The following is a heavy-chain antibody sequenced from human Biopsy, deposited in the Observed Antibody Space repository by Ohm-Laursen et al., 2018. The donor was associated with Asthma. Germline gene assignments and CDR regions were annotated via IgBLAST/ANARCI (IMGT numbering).Heavy chain of an antibody. CDR1: GYTFTGYY. J-gene: IGHJ2*01. V-gene: IGHV1-2*06. Sequence: GASVKVSCKASGYTFTGYYMHWVRRAPGQGLEWMGRIDPNSGGTNYAQKFLGRVTMTRDTSVNTAFMVLSRLRSDDTAVYYCARIKIRIGAGTDRYFDLWGRGTLVTVSS. CDR2: IDPNSGGT. D-gene: IGHD3-16*01. CDR3: ARIKIRIGAGTDRYFDL.